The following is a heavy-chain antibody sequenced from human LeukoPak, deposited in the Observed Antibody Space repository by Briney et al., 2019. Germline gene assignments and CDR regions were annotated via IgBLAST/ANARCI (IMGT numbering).Heavy chain of an antibody. CDR2: ISSSGSTI. J-gene: IGHJ4*02. V-gene: IGHV3-48*03. CDR3: AREERAAVLDY. CDR1: GFTFSSYE. D-gene: IGHD6-13*01. Sequence: GGSLRLSCAASGFTFSSYEMNWVRQAPGKGLEWVSYISSSGSTIYYADSVKGRFTISRDNAKNSLYLQMNSLRAEDTAVYYCAREERAAVLDYWDQGTLVTVSS.